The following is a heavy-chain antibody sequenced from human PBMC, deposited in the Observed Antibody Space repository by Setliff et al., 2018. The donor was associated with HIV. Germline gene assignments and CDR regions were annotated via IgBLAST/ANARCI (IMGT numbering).Heavy chain of an antibody. CDR2: IDPSGGST. J-gene: IGHJ4*02. CDR3: ARTSSALTTRGEYYFDY. Sequence: VASVKVSCKASGYTFTNYFVHWVRQAPGQGLEWMGIIDPSGGSTNYAQEFQGRVTMTRDTSTSTVYMEVNSLRSEDTAVYFCARTSSALTTRGEYYFDYWGQGTLVTVS. D-gene: IGHD4-4*01. V-gene: IGHV1-46*01. CDR1: GYTFTNYF.